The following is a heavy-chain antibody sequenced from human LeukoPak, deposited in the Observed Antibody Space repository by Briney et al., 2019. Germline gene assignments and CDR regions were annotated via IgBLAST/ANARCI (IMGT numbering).Heavy chain of an antibody. V-gene: IGHV3-23*01. CDR1: GFTLSTYG. CDR3: AKIDDYGDY. CDR2: LSGSGGST. J-gene: IGHJ4*02. Sequence: GGTLRLSCAASGFTLSTYGMSWLRQAPGQGLEWVSTLSGSGGSTYYADSVQGRFTISRDNSKNTLYLQMNSLRAEDTAVYYCAKIDDYGDYGGQGTLVTVSS.